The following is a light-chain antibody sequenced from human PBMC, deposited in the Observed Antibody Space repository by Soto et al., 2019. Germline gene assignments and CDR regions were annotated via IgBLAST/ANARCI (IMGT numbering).Light chain of an antibody. J-gene: IGLJ1*01. CDR3: CSYGLIRPYV. V-gene: IGLV2-23*02. Sequence: QSVLTQPASVSGSPGQSITISCAGTSSDVGKYDLVSWYQQHPGKAPKLIIYEVTKRASGVSNRFSGSKSGNAASLTISGLQTEDEADYYCCSYGLIRPYVFGPGTKVTVL. CDR2: EVT. CDR1: SSDVGKYDL.